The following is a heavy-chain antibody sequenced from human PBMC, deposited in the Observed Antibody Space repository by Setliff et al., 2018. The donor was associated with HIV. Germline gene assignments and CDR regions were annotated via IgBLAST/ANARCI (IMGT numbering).Heavy chain of an antibody. CDR3: ATRDCGDDYYFDY. CDR1: GGSFSGYY. CDR2: INHSGST. J-gene: IGHJ4*02. D-gene: IGHD2-21*01. Sequence: PSETLSLTCAVYGGSFSGYYWSWIRQPPGKGLEWIGEINHSGSTNYNPSLKSRVTISVDTSKNQFSVRLSSVTAADTAVYYCATRDCGDDYYFDYWGPGTLVTVSS. V-gene: IGHV4-34*01.